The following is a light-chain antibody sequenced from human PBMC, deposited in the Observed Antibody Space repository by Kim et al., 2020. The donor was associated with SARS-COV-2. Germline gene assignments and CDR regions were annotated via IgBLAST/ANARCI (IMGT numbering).Light chain of an antibody. Sequence: PGQSITISCTGTNRDVGNYNLVSWYQQRPGKAPKLILSEVTKRPSGVSNRFSGSKSGNTASLTISGLQSEDEAVYYCCSYASSIVVFGGGTQLTVL. CDR3: CSYASSIVV. CDR2: EVT. J-gene: IGLJ3*02. V-gene: IGLV2-23*02. CDR1: NRDVGNYNL.